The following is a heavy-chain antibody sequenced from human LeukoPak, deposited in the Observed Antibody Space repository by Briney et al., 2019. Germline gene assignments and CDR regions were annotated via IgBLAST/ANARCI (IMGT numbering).Heavy chain of an antibody. CDR2: ITTSGGST. D-gene: IGHD1-1*01. Sequence: GGSLRLSCAASGFTFGIYDMGWVRQAPGKGLEWVSSITTSGGSTFYADSVMGRFTISRDNSRNTLYLQMNSLSAEDTAVYYCAKRGNPTVGHHYLDVWGKGTTVSVSS. J-gene: IGHJ6*03. CDR3: AKRGNPTVGHHYLDV. CDR1: GFTFGIYD. V-gene: IGHV3-23*01.